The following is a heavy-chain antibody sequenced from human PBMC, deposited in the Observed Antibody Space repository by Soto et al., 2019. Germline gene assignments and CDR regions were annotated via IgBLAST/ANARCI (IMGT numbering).Heavy chain of an antibody. CDR2: IYYSGST. CDR1: GGSISSGGYY. CDR3: ARLGWLAYYYYGMDV. Sequence: QVQLQESGPGLVKPSQTLSLTCTVSGGSISSGGYYWSWIRQHPGKGLEWIGYIYYSGSTYYNPSLKRRVTISVDTSKNQFSLKLSSVTAADTAVYYCARLGWLAYYYYGMDVWGQGTTVTVSS. D-gene: IGHD2-21*01. J-gene: IGHJ6*02. V-gene: IGHV4-31*03.